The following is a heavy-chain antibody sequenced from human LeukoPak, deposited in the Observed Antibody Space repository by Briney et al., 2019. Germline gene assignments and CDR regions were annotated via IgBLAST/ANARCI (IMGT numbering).Heavy chain of an antibody. CDR1: GGSFSGYY. CDR2: ISHSGST. Sequence: SETLSLTCAVYGGSFSGYYWSWIRQPPGKGLEWIGEISHSGSTNYNPSLKSRVTISVDTSKNQFSLKLSSVTAADTAVYYCARTGFGYWGQGTLVTVSS. CDR3: ARTGFGY. D-gene: IGHD3-9*01. J-gene: IGHJ4*02. V-gene: IGHV4-34*01.